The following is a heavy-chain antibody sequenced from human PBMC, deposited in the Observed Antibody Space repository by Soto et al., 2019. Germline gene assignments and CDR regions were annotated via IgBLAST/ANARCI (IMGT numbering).Heavy chain of an antibody. J-gene: IGHJ4*02. CDR3: AGATGRY. D-gene: IGHD1-1*01. CDR1: GFTVSSNY. CDR2: IYSGGNT. V-gene: IGHV3-53*02. Sequence: EVQLVETVGGLIQPGGSLRLSCTASGFTVSSNYMTWVRQAPGKGLEWVSVIYSGGNTYYADSVKGRFTSSRDKSKNTLYLQMNSLRAEDTAVYYCAGATGRYWGQGTLVTVSS.